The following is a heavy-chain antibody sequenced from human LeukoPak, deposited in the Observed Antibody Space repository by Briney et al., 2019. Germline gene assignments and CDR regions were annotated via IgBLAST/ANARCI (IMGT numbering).Heavy chain of an antibody. V-gene: IGHV1-2*02. CDR1: LYTFTGYY. Sequence: ASVKVSCKPSLYTFTGYYMHWVRQAPRQGVGWVGWLNPNSGGTNYAQKFKGRVTITRDMSISTAYIELRRLIYDDTAVYSGTREYLCYYDSSGADYFQHWGQGTLVTVSS. D-gene: IGHD3-22*01. CDR2: LNPNSGGT. J-gene: IGHJ1*01. CDR3: TREYLCYYDSSGADYFQH.